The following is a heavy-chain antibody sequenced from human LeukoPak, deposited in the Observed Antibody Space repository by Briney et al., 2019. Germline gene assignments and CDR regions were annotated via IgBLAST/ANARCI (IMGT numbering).Heavy chain of an antibody. Sequence: PGGSLRLSWAASGFTFSSYWMSWVGQAPGKGLEWVANIKQDGSEKYNVDSVKGRFTISRDNAKNSLYLQMNSLRATDTAVYYCARLSDEAFYDFWSGYRDYWGQGNLVTVSS. CDR3: ARLSDEAFYDFWSGYRDY. J-gene: IGHJ4*02. V-gene: IGHV3-7*01. D-gene: IGHD3-3*01. CDR2: IKQDGSEK. CDR1: GFTFSSYW.